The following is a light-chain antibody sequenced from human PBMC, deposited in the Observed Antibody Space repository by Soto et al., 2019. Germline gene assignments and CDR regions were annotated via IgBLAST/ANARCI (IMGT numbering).Light chain of an antibody. Sequence: QSALTQPASVSGSPGQSITISCTGTRSDDVGYEYVSWYQQHPGKAPKLMIYEVRDRPSGVSSRFSGSKSCNTASLTISGLQAEDEADYYCSSYRGGSTYVFGTGTKLTVL. J-gene: IGLJ1*01. CDR2: EVR. CDR3: SSYRGGSTYV. CDR1: RSDDVGYEY. V-gene: IGLV2-14*01.